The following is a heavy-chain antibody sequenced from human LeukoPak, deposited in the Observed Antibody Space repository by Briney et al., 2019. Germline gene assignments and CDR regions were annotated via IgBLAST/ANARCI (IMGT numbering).Heavy chain of an antibody. Sequence: GGSLRLSCAASGFTFSSCAMSWVRQAPGKGLEWVSAISGSGATTYYADSVKGRFTISRDKSNNTLYLQMNSLRAEDTAVYYCAKDYAYYYGSGIGGFDYWGQGTLVTASS. CDR3: AKDYAYYYGSGIGGFDY. CDR1: GFTFSSCA. V-gene: IGHV3-23*01. CDR2: ISGSGATT. J-gene: IGHJ4*02. D-gene: IGHD3-10*01.